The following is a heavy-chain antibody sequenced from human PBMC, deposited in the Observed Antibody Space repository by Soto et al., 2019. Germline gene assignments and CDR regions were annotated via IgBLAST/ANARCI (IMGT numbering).Heavy chain of an antibody. Sequence: SGPTLVNPTQTLTLTCTFSGFSLSTSGMCKSWIRQPPGKAMEWLARIDWDDDKYYSTSLKTRLTISKDTSKNQVVLTMTNMDPVDTATYYCARGLDYYGSGSYYSPHYYYYYMDVWGKGTTVTVSS. CDR2: IDWDDDK. D-gene: IGHD3-10*01. J-gene: IGHJ6*03. V-gene: IGHV2-70*11. CDR3: ARGLDYYGSGSYYSPHYYYYYMDV. CDR1: GFSLSTSGMC.